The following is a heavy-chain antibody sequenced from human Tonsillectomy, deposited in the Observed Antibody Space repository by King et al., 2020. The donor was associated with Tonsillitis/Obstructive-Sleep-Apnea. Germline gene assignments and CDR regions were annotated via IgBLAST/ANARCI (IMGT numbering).Heavy chain of an antibody. D-gene: IGHD2-2*02. CDR1: GFTFSSYA. V-gene: IGHV3-30*04. J-gene: IGHJ6*04. CDR2: ISFDGNNK. Sequence: QVQLVESGGGVVQPGRSLRLSCAASGFTFSSYAMHWVRQAPGKGLEWVAVISFDGNNKYYADSVKGRFTISRDNSKNTLYLQMNSLRAEDTAVYYCARARIVVVPAAIHVWGDGTTVTVSS. CDR3: ARARIVVVPAAIHV.